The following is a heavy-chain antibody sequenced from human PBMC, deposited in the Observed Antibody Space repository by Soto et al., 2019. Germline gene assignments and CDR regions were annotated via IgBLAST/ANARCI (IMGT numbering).Heavy chain of an antibody. D-gene: IGHD3-10*02. CDR2: ISGSGGST. Sequence: PGGSLRLSCAASGFTFSSYAMSWVRQAPGKGLEWVSAISGSGGSTYYADSVKGRFTISRDNSKNTLYLQMNSLRAEDTAIYYCAKGIHLVSMSFDYWGHGTLVTVSS. CDR3: AKGIHLVSMSFDY. CDR1: GFTFSSYA. V-gene: IGHV3-23*01. J-gene: IGHJ4*01.